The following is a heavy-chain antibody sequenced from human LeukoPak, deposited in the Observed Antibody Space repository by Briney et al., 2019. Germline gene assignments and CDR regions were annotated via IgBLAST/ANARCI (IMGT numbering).Heavy chain of an antibody. J-gene: IGHJ6*02. V-gene: IGHV1-69*13. D-gene: IGHD5-18*01. CDR2: IIPIFGTA. CDR1: GGTFSSYA. Sequence: ASVKVSCKASGGTFSSYAISWVRQAPGQGLEWMGGIIPIFGTANYAQKSQGRVTITADESTSTAYMELSSLRSEDTAVYYCARDRGYSYGLYYYYYYGMDVWGQGTTVTVSS. CDR3: ARDRGYSYGLYYYYYYGMDV.